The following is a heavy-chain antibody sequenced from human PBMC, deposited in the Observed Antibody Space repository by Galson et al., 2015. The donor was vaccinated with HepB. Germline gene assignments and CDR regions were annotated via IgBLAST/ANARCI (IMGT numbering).Heavy chain of an antibody. CDR3: ARWGLGIAVAGTINDAFDI. Sequence: QSGAEVTKPGESLRISCKGSGYSFTSYWISWVRQMPGKGLEWMGRIDPSDSYTNYSPSFQGHVTISADKSISTAYLQWSSLKASDTAMYYCARWGLGIAVAGTINDAFDIWGQGTMVTVSS. CDR2: IDPSDSYT. D-gene: IGHD6-19*01. V-gene: IGHV5-10-1*01. CDR1: GYSFTSYW. J-gene: IGHJ3*02.